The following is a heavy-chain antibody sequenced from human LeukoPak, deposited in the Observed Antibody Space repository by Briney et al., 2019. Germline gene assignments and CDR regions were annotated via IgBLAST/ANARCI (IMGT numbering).Heavy chain of an antibody. D-gene: IGHD2-2*01. Sequence: SVKVSCKASGGTFSSYAISWVRQAPGQGLEWMGGIIPIFGTANYAQKFQGRVTITADESTSTAYMELSSLRSEDTAVYYCARDDIVVVPAAMRSYYYYGMDVWGQGTTVTVSS. J-gene: IGHJ6*02. CDR1: GGTFSSYA. CDR3: ARDDIVVVPAAMRSYYYYGMDV. V-gene: IGHV1-69*13. CDR2: IIPIFGTA.